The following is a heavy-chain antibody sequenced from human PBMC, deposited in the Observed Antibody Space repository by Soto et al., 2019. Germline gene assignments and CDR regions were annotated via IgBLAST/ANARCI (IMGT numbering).Heavy chain of an antibody. CDR3: ARGPGYYFDY. CDR2: ISSNGGST. V-gene: IGHV3-64*01. J-gene: IGHJ4*02. Sequence: EVQLVESGGGLVQPGGSLRLSCAASGFTFSSYAMHWVRQAPGKGLEYVSAISSNGGSTYYANSVKSRFTISRDNSMNTLYRQVGSLGAEDMAVYYCARGPGYYFDYWGQGTLVTVSS. CDR1: GFTFSSYA.